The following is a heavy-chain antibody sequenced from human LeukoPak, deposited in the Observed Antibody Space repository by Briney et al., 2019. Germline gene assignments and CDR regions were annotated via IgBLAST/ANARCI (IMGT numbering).Heavy chain of an antibody. D-gene: IGHD3-10*01. CDR3: ARKAYSSGSYYIDY. CDR1: GGFISSYY. Sequence: SETLSLTCTVSGGFISSYYWSWIRQPPGKGLEWIGYIYYSGSTNYNPSLKSRVTISADTSKNQFSLKLTSVTAADTAVDYCARKAYSSGSYYIDYWGQGTLVTVSS. J-gene: IGHJ4*02. CDR2: IYYSGST. V-gene: IGHV4-59*08.